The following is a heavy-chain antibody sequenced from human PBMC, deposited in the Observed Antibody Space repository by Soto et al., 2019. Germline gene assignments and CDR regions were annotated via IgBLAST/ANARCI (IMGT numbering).Heavy chain of an antibody. CDR1: GGSINSGYYS. CDR3: ARRIVATETFDY. V-gene: IGHV4-30-2*01. J-gene: IGHJ4*02. Sequence: SETLSLTCTVSGGSINSGYYSWTWIRQPPGKGLEWFGYFYYIETTYYNTPLKSRVTLSVDTSKNHFSLKLSSVTAADTAVYYCARRIVATETFDYWGQGTLVTVSS. D-gene: IGHD5-12*01. CDR2: FYYIETT.